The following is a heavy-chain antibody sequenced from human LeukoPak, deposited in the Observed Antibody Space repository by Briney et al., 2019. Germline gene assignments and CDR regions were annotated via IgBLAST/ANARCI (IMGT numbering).Heavy chain of an antibody. CDR3: ATPRGGKLLLDAFDI. CDR1: GFTFSDYY. D-gene: IGHD2-15*01. J-gene: IGHJ3*02. Sequence: GGSLRLSCAASGFTFSDYYMSWIRQAPGKGLEWVSYISSSGSTIYYADSVKGRFTISRDNAKNSLYLQMNSLRAEDTAMYYCATPRGGKLLLDAFDIWGQGTMVIVSS. V-gene: IGHV3-11*04. CDR2: ISSSGSTI.